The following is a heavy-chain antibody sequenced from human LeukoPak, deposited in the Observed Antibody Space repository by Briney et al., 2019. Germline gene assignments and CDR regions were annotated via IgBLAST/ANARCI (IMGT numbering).Heavy chain of an antibody. J-gene: IGHJ4*02. CDR2: VSGSGGST. CDR1: GFTFSSYA. V-gene: IGHV3-23*01. Sequence: GGSLRLSCAASGFTFSSYAMSWVRQAPGKGLEWVSAVSGSGGSTYYADSVKGRFTISRDNSKNTLYLQMNSLRAEDTAAYYCANSIVVVPAAMSEDYWGQGTLVTVSS. CDR3: ANSIVVVPAAMSEDY. D-gene: IGHD2-2*01.